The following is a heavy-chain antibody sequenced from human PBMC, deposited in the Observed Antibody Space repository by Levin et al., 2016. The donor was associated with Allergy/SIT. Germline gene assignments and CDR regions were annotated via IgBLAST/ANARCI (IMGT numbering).Heavy chain of an antibody. V-gene: IGHV4-39*01. J-gene: IGHJ4*02. CDR1: GGSISSSSYY. CDR3: ARQLSYASGWYGWGY. Sequence: SETLSLTCTVSGGSISSSSYYWSWIRQPPGKGLEWIGSISYSGRTYYKPSLRSRVTLSVDTSKNQFFLKLTSVTAADTAVYYCARQLSYASGWYGWGYWGQGALVTVSS. CDR2: ISYSGRT. D-gene: IGHD6-19*01.